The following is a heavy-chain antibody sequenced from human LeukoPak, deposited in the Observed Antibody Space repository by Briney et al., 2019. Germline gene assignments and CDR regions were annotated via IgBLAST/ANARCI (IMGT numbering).Heavy chain of an antibody. CDR3: ARGPSYFQH. V-gene: IGHV6-1*01. CDR2: TYYRSKWYK. CDR1: GDSVSSNSTT. Sequence: SQTLSLTCAISGDSVSSNSTTWNWIRQSPSRGLEWLGMTYYRSKWYKYYAVSVKGRITINPDTSKNQFSLQLNSVTPEDTAVYYCARGPSYFQHWGQGTLVTVSS. J-gene: IGHJ1*01.